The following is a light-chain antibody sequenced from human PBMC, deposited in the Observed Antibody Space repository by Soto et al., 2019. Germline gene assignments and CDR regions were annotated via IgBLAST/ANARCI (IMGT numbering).Light chain of an antibody. CDR3: QSYDSSLSGGV. CDR1: GSNIGAGYD. CDR2: GNN. J-gene: IGLJ3*02. V-gene: IGLV1-40*01. Sequence: QSVLTHPPSVSGAPGQRVTISCTGSGSNIGAGYDVHWYQQLPGTAPKLLIYGNNNRPSGVPDRFSGSKSGTSASLAITGLQAEDEADYYCQSYDSSLSGGVFGGGTKLTVL.